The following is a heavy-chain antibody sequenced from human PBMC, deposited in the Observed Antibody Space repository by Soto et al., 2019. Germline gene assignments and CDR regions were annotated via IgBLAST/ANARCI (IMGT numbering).Heavy chain of an antibody. CDR3: TRGPYYDLIWNYYYMDV. Sequence: TSETLSLTCSVSGGSIRGYYWSWVRQTPGKGLEWIGYMYYSGSTNYNPSLKSRVTISVDTSKNHFSLRLTSVTAADTAVYYCTRGPYYDLIWNYYYMDVWGKGTTVTVSS. V-gene: IGHV4-59*08. CDR2: MYYSGST. J-gene: IGHJ6*03. D-gene: IGHD3-16*01. CDR1: GGSIRGYY.